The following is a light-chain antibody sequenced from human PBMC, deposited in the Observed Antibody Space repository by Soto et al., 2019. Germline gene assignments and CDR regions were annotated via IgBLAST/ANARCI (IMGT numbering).Light chain of an antibody. V-gene: IGKV3-20*01. CDR1: QTVRNNY. Sequence: EFVLTHSPGTLSLYPWEIATLSCRASQTVRNNYLAWYQQKPGQAPRLLIYDASSRATGIPDRFSGGGSGTDFTLTISRLEPEDFAVYYCQQFSSYPLTFGGGTKVDIK. CDR2: DAS. CDR3: QQFSSYPLT. J-gene: IGKJ4*01.